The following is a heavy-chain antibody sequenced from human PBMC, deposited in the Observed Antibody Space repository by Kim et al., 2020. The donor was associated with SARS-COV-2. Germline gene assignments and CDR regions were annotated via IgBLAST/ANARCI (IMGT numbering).Heavy chain of an antibody. D-gene: IGHD3-22*01. Sequence: GGSLRLSCAASGFTFSSYAMSWVRQAPGKGLEWVSAISGSGGSTYYGDSVKGRFTISRDNSKNTLYLQMNSLRAEDTAVYYCAKGTYYYDSSGYRGGVAFDIWGQGTMVTVSS. V-gene: IGHV3-23*01. CDR1: GFTFSSYA. CDR2: ISGSGGST. J-gene: IGHJ3*02. CDR3: AKGTYYYDSSGYRGGVAFDI.